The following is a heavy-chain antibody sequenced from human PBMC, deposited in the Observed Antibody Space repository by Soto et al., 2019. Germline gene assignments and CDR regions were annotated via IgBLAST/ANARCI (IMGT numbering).Heavy chain of an antibody. V-gene: IGHV1-18*01. D-gene: IGHD3-10*01. CDR2: ISAYNGNT. CDR3: ARDPGTRSDY. J-gene: IGHJ4*02. CDR1: GYTFTSYG. Sequence: QVQLVQSGAEVKKPGASVKVSCKASGYTFTSYGISWVRQAPGQGIEWMGWISAYNGNTNYAQMLQRRVTMTTETSTSTAYMEVRSLRSAATAVYYCARDPGTRSDYWGQGTLVSVSS.